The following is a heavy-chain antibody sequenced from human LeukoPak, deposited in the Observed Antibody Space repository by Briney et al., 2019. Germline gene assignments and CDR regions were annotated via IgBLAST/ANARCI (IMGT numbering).Heavy chain of an antibody. Sequence: PGGSLRLSCAASGFTFSNYAMLWVRQAPGKGLEWVAVISFDRSDKYYADSVKGRFTISRDNSKNTLYLQMNSLRAEDTAVYYCAKDDYVWGSYRSGSFDYWGQGTLVSVSS. CDR1: GFTFSNYA. J-gene: IGHJ4*02. D-gene: IGHD3-16*02. V-gene: IGHV3-30*04. CDR2: ISFDRSDK. CDR3: AKDDYVWGSYRSGSFDY.